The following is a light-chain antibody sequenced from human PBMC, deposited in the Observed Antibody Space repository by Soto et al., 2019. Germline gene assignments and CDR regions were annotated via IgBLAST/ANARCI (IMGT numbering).Light chain of an antibody. Sequence: ETVLTQSPGTLSLSPGERATLSCRASQTIRSNYLAWYRQTPGQDPRLLIYGASNRATGIADRFSGSGSGTDFTLIVSRLEPEDFALYYCQQYGIAPRTFGQGTKVEIK. V-gene: IGKV3-20*01. CDR1: QTIRSNY. CDR2: GAS. CDR3: QQYGIAPRT. J-gene: IGKJ1*01.